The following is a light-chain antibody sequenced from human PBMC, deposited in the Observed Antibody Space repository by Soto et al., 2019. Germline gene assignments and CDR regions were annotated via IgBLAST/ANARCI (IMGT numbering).Light chain of an antibody. CDR2: AAS. CDR1: QGINSY. J-gene: IGKJ5*01. CDR3: QQLNSYPIT. Sequence: DIQLTQSPSFLSASVGDRVTITCRASQGINSYLAWYQQKPGKAPKLLIYAASTLQSGVPSRFSGSGSGTEFPLTIRSLQPEDFATYYCQQLNSYPITFGQGTRLEIK. V-gene: IGKV1-9*01.